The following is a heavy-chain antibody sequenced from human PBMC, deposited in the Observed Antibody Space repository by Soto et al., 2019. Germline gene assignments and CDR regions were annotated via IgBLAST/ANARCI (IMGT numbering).Heavy chain of an antibody. CDR2: IWFDGSNN. J-gene: IGHJ4*02. Sequence: QVHLVESGGGVVQPGRSLRLSCAASGFTFSRYGMHWVRQAPGKGLEWVTLIWFDGSNNYYAESVKGRFTISKDNSNNMLYLQMNSLRADDTAIYYCAREGPAGDFDYWGQGTLVTVSS. CDR1: GFTFSRYG. CDR3: AREGPAGDFDY. V-gene: IGHV3-33*01.